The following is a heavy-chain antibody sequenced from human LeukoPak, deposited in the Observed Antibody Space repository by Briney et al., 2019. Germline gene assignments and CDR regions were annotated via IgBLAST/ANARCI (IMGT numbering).Heavy chain of an antibody. CDR1: GGSISSGGYY. CDR2: IYYSGST. J-gene: IGHJ4*02. V-gene: IGHV4-31*03. D-gene: IGHD3-16*01. CDR3: ARVPITFGGVPAGDY. Sequence: PSQTLSLTCTVSGGSISSGGYYWSWIRQHPGKGLEWIGYIYYSGSTYYNPSLKSRVTISVDTSKNQFSLKLSSVTAADTAVYYCARVPITFGGVPAGDYWGQGTLVTVSS.